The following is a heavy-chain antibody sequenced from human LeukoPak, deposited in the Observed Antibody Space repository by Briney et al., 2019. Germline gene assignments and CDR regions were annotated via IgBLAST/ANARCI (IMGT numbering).Heavy chain of an antibody. D-gene: IGHD2-8*01. CDR2: SSYNGNT. J-gene: IGHJ5*01. Sequence: SETLSLTCTVSGAYFTNYYWSFIRQPPGKGLEWIGFSSYNGNTNYNPSLKSRVTISLDMSKNQFSLNLSSVTAADTAMYYCARAVLATKSEHWFDSWGQGTLVTVSS. CDR3: ARAVLATKSEHWFDS. V-gene: IGHV4-59*01. CDR1: GAYFTNYY.